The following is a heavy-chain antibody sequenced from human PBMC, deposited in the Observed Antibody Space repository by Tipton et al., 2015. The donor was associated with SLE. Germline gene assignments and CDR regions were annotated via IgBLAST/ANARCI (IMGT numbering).Heavy chain of an antibody. CDR2: VSISGNT. D-gene: IGHD3-3*01. V-gene: IGHV4-4*07. Sequence: TLSLTCTVSGDSFSSYYWSWIRQPAGKGLEWIGRVSISGNTNYNPSLKSRVTMSLDMSKNQFSLDLNSVTAADTAVYFCAREGFLEWLLFDSWGQGTLVTVSS. J-gene: IGHJ4*02. CDR1: GDSFSSYY. CDR3: AREGFLEWLLFDS.